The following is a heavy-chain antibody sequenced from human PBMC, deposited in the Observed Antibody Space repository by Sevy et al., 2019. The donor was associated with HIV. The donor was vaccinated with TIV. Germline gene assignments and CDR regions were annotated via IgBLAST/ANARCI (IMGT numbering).Heavy chain of an antibody. J-gene: IGHJ4*02. V-gene: IGHV3-30-3*01. CDR3: ARDERAAAGTGYFDC. Sequence: GGSLRLSCAASGFTFSSYAMHWVRQAPGKGLGWVAVISYDGSNKYYVDSVKGRFTISRDYSQNTLYLQMNSLRAEDTAVYYCARDERAAAGTGYFDCWGQGTLVTVSS. CDR1: GFTFSSYA. CDR2: ISYDGSNK. D-gene: IGHD6-13*01.